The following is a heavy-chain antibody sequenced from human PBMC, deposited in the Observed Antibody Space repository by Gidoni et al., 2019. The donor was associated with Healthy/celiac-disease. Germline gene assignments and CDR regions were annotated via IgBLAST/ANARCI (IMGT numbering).Heavy chain of an antibody. CDR2: ISYDGSNK. D-gene: IGHD5-12*01. CDR3: AREDSGYHVY. V-gene: IGHV3-30-3*01. Sequence: QVQLVESGGGVVQPGRSLRLSCAASGFTFSSYAMHWVRQAPGKGLEWVAVISYDGSNKYYADSVKGRFTISRDNSKNTLYLQMNSLRAEDTAVYYCAREDSGYHVYWGQGTLVTVSS. J-gene: IGHJ4*02. CDR1: GFTFSSYA.